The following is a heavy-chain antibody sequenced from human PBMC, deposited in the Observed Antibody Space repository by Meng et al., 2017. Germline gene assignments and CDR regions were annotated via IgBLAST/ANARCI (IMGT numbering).Heavy chain of an antibody. Sequence: ASVKVSCKASGYTFTSYGISWVRQAPGQGLAWMGWISAYNGNTNYAQKLQGRVTMTTDTSTSTAYMELRSLRSDDTAVYYCAHCSSTSCYGGRYYYGMDVWGQGTTVTVSS. CDR3: AHCSSTSCYGGRYYYGMDV. CDR1: GYTFTSYG. J-gene: IGHJ6*02. CDR2: ISAYNGNT. D-gene: IGHD2-2*01. V-gene: IGHV1-18*01.